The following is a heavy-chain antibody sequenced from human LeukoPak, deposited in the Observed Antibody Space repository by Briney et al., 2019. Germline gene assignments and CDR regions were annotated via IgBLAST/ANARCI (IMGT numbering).Heavy chain of an antibody. CDR1: GFTVSSNY. J-gene: IGHJ4*02. D-gene: IGHD2-2*01. CDR3: ERFYCSSTSCYSGHFDY. Sequence: PGASLRLSCAASGFTVSSNYMSWVRQAPGKGLEWVSVIYSGGSTYYADSVKGRFTISRDNSKNTLYLQMNSLRAEDTAVYYCERFYCSSTSCYSGHFDYWGQGTLVTVSS. CDR2: IYSGGST. V-gene: IGHV3-53*01.